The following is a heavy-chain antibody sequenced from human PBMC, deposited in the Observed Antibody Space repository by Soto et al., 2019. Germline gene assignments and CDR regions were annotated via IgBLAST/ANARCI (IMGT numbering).Heavy chain of an antibody. CDR2: TYYRSKWYN. CDR1: GDSVSSNSAA. V-gene: IGHV6-1*01. J-gene: IGHJ4*02. CDR3: ARITMVRGVIIHTGDY. D-gene: IGHD3-10*01. Sequence: PSQTLSLTCAISGDSVSSNSAAWNWIRQSPSRGLEWLGRTYYRSKWYNDYAVSVKSRITINPDTSKNQFSLQLNSVTPEDTAVYYCARITMVRGVIIHTGDYWGQGTLVTVSS.